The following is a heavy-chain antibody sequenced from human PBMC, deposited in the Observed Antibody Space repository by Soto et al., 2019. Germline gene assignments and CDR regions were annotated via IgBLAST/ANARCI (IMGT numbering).Heavy chain of an antibody. CDR2: IIPIFGTA. CDR1: GGTFSSYA. V-gene: IGHV1-69*13. D-gene: IGHD1-1*01. CDR3: AFVHAENLFDP. Sequence: GASVKVSCKASGGTFSSYAISWVRQAPGQGLEWMGGIIPIFGTANYSQKFQGRVTITADESTSTAYMELSSLSSEDTAVYYCAFVHAENLFDPWGQGTQVTVSS. J-gene: IGHJ5*02.